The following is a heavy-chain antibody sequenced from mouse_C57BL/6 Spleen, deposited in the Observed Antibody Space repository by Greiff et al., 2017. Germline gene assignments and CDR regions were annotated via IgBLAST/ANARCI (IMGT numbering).Heavy chain of an antibody. Sequence: VQLQQSGAELVRPGASVTLSCKASGYTFTDYEMHWVKPTPVHGLEWIGAIDPETGGTAYNQKFKGKAILTADKSSSTAYMELRSLTSEDSAVYYCTRVGDGFPFAYWGQGTLVTVSA. D-gene: IGHD2-3*01. V-gene: IGHV1-15*01. CDR3: TRVGDGFPFAY. CDR1: GYTFTDYE. J-gene: IGHJ3*01. CDR2: IDPETGGT.